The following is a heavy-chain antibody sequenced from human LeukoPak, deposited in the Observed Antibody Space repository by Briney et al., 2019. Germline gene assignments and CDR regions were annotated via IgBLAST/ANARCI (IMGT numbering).Heavy chain of an antibody. CDR1: GGSISSYY. CDR3: ARVLDMITFGTRTKKNWFDP. J-gene: IGHJ5*02. D-gene: IGHD3-16*01. V-gene: IGHV4-59*08. Sequence: PSETLSLTCTVSGGSISSYYWSWIRQPPGKGLEWIGYIYYSGSTNYNPSLKSRVTISVDTSKNQFSLKLSSVTAADTAVYYCARVLDMITFGTRTKKNWFDPWGQGTLVTVSS. CDR2: IYYSGST.